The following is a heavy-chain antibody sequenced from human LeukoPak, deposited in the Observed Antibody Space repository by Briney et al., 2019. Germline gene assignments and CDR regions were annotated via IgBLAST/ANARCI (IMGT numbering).Heavy chain of an antibody. CDR3: AKTWRSYYDSSGTFDY. CDR2: ISGSGGST. CDR1: GFTFSSYA. D-gene: IGHD3-22*01. Sequence: GSLRLSCAASGFTFSSYAMHWVRQAPGKGLEWVSAISGSGGSTYYADSVKGRFTISRDNSKNTLYLQMNGLRAEDTAVYYCAKTWRSYYDSSGTFDYWGQGTLVTVSS. V-gene: IGHV3-23*01. J-gene: IGHJ4*02.